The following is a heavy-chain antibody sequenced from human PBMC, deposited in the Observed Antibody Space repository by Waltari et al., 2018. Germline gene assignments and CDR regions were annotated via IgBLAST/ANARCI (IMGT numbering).Heavy chain of an antibody. CDR1: GGSFSGYY. V-gene: IGHV4-34*01. J-gene: IGHJ4*02. D-gene: IGHD3-16*01. CDR3: AVTGGRWPPDY. CDR2: INHSGST. Sequence: QVQLQQWGAGLLNLSETLSLTRAVSGGSFSGYYWSWIRQPPGKGLKWFGEINHSGSTIYSPTLKIGVTISVDTANQQLSLKLSSVTAADTVVYYCAVTGGRWPPDYWGQGTLVTVSS.